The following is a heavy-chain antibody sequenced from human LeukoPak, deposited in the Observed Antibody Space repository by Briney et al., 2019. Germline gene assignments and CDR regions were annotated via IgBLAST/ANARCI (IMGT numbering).Heavy chain of an antibody. CDR2: IIPVFGTA. D-gene: IGHD1-26*01. Sequence: GASVKVSCKASGGTFSSYAISWVRQAPGQGLEWMGGIIPVFGTANYAQKFQGRVTITADESTSTAYMELSSLRSEDTAVYYCAGEWDHDAFDIWGQGTMVTVSS. J-gene: IGHJ3*02. V-gene: IGHV1-69*01. CDR1: GGTFSSYA. CDR3: AGEWDHDAFDI.